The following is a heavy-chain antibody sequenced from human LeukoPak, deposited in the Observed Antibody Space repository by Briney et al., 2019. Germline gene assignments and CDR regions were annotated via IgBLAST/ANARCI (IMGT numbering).Heavy chain of an antibody. Sequence: GASVTVSCKSSGHTLNNHFIHWVRQAPGQGLEWMGMINPRDGSTRTLQRFQGRLTMTRDTSTNMGLSSLRSEDTATYFCARGADQGFDFWGQGTLVTVSS. J-gene: IGHJ4*02. V-gene: IGHV1-46*02. CDR2: INPRDGST. CDR1: GHTLNNHF. CDR3: ARGADQGFDF.